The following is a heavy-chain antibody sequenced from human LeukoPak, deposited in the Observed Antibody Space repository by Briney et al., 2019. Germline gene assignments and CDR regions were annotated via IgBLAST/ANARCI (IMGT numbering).Heavy chain of an antibody. D-gene: IGHD3-10*01. J-gene: IGHJ6*02. V-gene: IGHV7-4-1*02. CDR3: ANHGSGSYYAPKEGMDV. CDR1: GYTFTSYA. Sequence: GASVKVSCKASGYTFTSYAMNWVRQAPGQGLEWTGWINTNTGNPTYAQGFTGRFVFSLDTSVSTAYLQISSLKAEDTAVSYCANHGSGSYYAPKEGMDVWGQGTTVTVSS. CDR2: INTNTGNP.